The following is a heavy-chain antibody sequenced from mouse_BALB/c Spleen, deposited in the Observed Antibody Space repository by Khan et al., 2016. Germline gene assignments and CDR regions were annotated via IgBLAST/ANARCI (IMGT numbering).Heavy chain of an antibody. CDR3: AREGWGYYAMDY. J-gene: IGHJ4*01. V-gene: IGHV2-6-7*01. Sequence: QVQLKESGPGLVAPSQSLSITCTVSGFSLIAYGVNWVRQPPGKGLEWLGLIWGDGTTDFNSALKSRLTITKDNSKSQDFLKMNSLQTDDTASYYCAREGWGYYAMDYWGQGTSVTVSS. CDR2: IWGDGTT. CDR1: GFSLIAYG.